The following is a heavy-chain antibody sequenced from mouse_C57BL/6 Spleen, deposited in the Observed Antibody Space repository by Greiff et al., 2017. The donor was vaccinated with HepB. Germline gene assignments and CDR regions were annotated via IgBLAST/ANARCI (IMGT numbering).Heavy chain of an antibody. D-gene: IGHD2-5*01. CDR2: INPNNGGT. CDR1: GYTFTDYY. CDR3: LYYSNFYFDY. Sequence: VQLQQSGPELVKPGASVKISCKASGYTFTDYYMNWVKQSHGKSLEWIGDINPNNGGTSYNQKFKGKATLTVDKSSSTAYMELRSLTSEDSAVYYCLYYSNFYFDYWGQGTTLTVSS. V-gene: IGHV1-26*01. J-gene: IGHJ2*01.